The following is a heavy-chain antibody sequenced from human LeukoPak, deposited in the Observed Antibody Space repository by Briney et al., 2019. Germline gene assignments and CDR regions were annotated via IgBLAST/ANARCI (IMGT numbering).Heavy chain of an antibody. CDR1: GFSFSGYV. CDR2: IRHDNSDK. V-gene: IGHV3-30*02. CDR3: AREGVDAFDI. Sequence: GGSLRLSCAASGFSFSGYVTHWVRQAPGKGLEWVAFIRHDNSDKFYADSVKGRFTISSDKSKNTLYLQMNSLRPEDTAVYYCAREGVDAFDIWGQGTMVTVSS. J-gene: IGHJ3*02.